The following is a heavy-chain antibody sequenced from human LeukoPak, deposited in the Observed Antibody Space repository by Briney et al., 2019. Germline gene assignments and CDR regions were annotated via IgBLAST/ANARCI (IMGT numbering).Heavy chain of an antibody. Sequence: PSETLSLTCAVYGGSFSGYYWSWTRQPPGKGLEWIGEINHSGSTNYNPSLKSRVTISVDTSKNQFSLKLSSVTAADTAVYYCARGQYYYGSGSKYNWFDPWGQGTLVTVSS. CDR1: GGSFSGYY. CDR3: ARGQYYYGSGSKYNWFDP. D-gene: IGHD3-10*01. V-gene: IGHV4-34*01. J-gene: IGHJ5*02. CDR2: INHSGST.